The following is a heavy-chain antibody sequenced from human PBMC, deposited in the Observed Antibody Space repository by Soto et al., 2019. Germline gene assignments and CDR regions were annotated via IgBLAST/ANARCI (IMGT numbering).Heavy chain of an antibody. CDR3: VKVDWYSVDC. D-gene: IGHD2-21*02. Sequence: WGSLRLSCSASVFTFRIYDIHWVRQAPGKGLEYVSAIGAKGDATYADSVKGRFSISRDNSKNSLFLQMTNVTFEDTATYFCVKVDWYSVDCWGQGALVTVSS. CDR1: VFTFRIYD. J-gene: IGHJ4*02. V-gene: IGHV3-64D*06. CDR2: IGAKGDAT.